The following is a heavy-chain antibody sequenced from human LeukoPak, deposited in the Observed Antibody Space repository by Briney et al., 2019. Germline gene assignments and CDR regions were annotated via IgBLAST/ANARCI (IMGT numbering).Heavy chain of an antibody. D-gene: IGHD5-12*01. Sequence: GGSLGLSCAASGFTFRTYTMNWVRQAPGKGLEWVSSITSTSSFIFYADSVQGRFTISRDNAKNSLYLQMDSLRAEDTAVYYCTSEVATIEGKFDYWGQGTLVTVSS. J-gene: IGHJ4*02. CDR2: ITSTSSFI. V-gene: IGHV3-21*01. CDR3: TSEVATIEGKFDY. CDR1: GFTFRTYT.